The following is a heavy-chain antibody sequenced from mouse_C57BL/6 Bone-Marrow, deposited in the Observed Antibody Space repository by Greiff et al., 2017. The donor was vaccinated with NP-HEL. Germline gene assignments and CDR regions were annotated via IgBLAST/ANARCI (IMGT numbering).Heavy chain of an antibody. CDR2: IDPSDSYT. J-gene: IGHJ2*01. D-gene: IGHD1-1*01. Sequence: QVQLQQPGAELVMPGASVKLSCKASGYTFTSYWMHWVKQRPGQGLEWIGEIDPSDSYTNYNQKFKGKSTLTVDKSSSTAYMQLSSLTSEDSAVYYCARGHYYGTLFDYWGQGTTLTVSS. V-gene: IGHV1-69*01. CDR3: ARGHYYGTLFDY. CDR1: GYTFTSYW.